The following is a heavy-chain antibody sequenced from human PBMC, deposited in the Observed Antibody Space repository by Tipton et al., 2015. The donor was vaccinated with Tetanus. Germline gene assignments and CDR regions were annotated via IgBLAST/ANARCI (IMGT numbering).Heavy chain of an antibody. Sequence: QSGAEVKKPGESLKISCKGSGYSFTSYWIGWVRQMPGKGLEWMGIIYPGDSDTKYSQSFQGQVTIPADKSISTAYLQWTSLKTSDTAMYYCATPGQVTVGAFDIWGQGTMVTVSS. CDR3: ATPGQVTVGAFDI. V-gene: IGHV5-51*01. CDR2: IYPGDSDT. J-gene: IGHJ3*02. D-gene: IGHD4-23*01. CDR1: GYSFTSYW.